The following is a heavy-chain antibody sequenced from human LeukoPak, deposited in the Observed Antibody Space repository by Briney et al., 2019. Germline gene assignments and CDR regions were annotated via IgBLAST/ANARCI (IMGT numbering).Heavy chain of an antibody. CDR1: GGSISSSSYY. Sequence: SETLSLTCTVSGGSISSSSYYWGWIRQPPGKGLGWIGSIYYSGSTYYNPSLKSRVTISVDTSKNQFSLKLNSVTAADTAVYYCARPVGATAPIDYWGQGTLVTVSS. V-gene: IGHV4-39*07. CDR3: ARPVGATAPIDY. J-gene: IGHJ4*02. D-gene: IGHD1-26*01. CDR2: IYYSGST.